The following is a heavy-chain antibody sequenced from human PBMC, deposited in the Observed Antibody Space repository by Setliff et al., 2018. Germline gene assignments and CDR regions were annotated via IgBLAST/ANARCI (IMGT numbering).Heavy chain of an antibody. D-gene: IGHD4-4*01. CDR1: GASISNSY. CDR3: VRVLYDYSFES. V-gene: IGHV4-4*08. Sequence: LSLTCNVSGASISNSYWTWIRQPPGNELEWIGYVYSSSSPYYEPSLESRVTMSIDTSKNQISLQLRSLTAADTAVYYCVRVLYDYSFESWGQGTLVTVSS. CDR2: VYSSSSP. J-gene: IGHJ4*02.